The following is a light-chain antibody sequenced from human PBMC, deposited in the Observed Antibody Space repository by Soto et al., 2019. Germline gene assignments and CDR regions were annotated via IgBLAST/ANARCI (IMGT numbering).Light chain of an antibody. CDR3: QQRNNWPPEIT. CDR2: DAS. CDR1: QSVSSS. V-gene: IGKV3-11*01. J-gene: IGKJ5*01. Sequence: ETVLTQSPATLSLSPGERATLSCRASQSVSSSLAWYQQKPGQAPRLLIYDASKRATGIPARFSGSGSGTDFTLTISSIEHEDFAVYYCQQRNNWPPEITFGQGTRLEIK.